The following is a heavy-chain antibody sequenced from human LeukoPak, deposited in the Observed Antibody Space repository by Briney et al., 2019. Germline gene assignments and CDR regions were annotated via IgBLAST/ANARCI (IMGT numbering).Heavy chain of an antibody. Sequence: ASVKVSCKASGYTFTDYYIHWVRQAPGQGLKWMGYIFPKSGVTNYAQSFQGRVTMTRDTSINTAYMELTRLTSDDTAVYSCATIEGRSGTDWGQGTLVTVSS. CDR2: IFPKSGVT. CDR3: ATIEGRSGTD. D-gene: IGHD6-13*01. V-gene: IGHV1-2*02. CDR1: GYTFTDYY. J-gene: IGHJ4*02.